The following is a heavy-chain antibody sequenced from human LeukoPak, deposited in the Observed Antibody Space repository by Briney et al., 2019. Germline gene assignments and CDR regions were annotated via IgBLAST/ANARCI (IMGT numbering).Heavy chain of an antibody. V-gene: IGHV1-69*04. CDR2: IIPILGIA. CDR1: GGTFSSYT. D-gene: IGHD1-1*01. CDR3: ARDKGTTPGDY. Sequence: SVKVSCKASGGTFSSYTISWVRQAPGQGLEWMGRIIPILGIANYAQKFQGRVTITADKSTSTAYMELSSLRSEDTAVYCCARDKGTTPGDYWGQGTLVTVSS. J-gene: IGHJ4*02.